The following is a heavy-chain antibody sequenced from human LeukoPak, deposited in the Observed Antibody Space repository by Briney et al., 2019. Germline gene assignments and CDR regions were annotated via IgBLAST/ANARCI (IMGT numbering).Heavy chain of an antibody. CDR2: IYWSDEK. J-gene: IGHJ4*02. CDR1: GFSLRTFGVG. Sequence: ESGPTLVKPTQTLTLTCTFSGFSLRTFGVGVGWIRQPPGKALEWLALIYWSDEKRYSPSLKSRLTITKDTSRNQVVLTMTNLDPVDTATYYCAHIDEGAVAGTVGGYWGQGTLVTVSS. D-gene: IGHD6-19*01. CDR3: AHIDEGAVAGTVGGY. V-gene: IGHV2-5*01.